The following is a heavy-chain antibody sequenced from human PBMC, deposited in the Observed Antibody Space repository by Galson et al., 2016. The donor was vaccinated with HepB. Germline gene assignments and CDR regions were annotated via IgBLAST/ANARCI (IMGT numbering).Heavy chain of an antibody. J-gene: IGHJ4*02. CDR2: ISGSGGST. V-gene: IGHV3-23*01. CDR1: GFTFSSYA. D-gene: IGHD3-9*01. Sequence: SLRLSCAASGFTFSSYAMSWVRQAPGKGLEWVAGISGSGGSTYYADSVKGRFTISRDNSKNTLYLQMNRPRAEGTAVYYCANAHKTRSFDWLPNTYWGQGTLVTVSS. CDR3: ANAHKTRSFDWLPNTY.